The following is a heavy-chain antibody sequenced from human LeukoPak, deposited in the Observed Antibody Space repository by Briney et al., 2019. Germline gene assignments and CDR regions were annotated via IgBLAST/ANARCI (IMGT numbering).Heavy chain of an antibody. D-gene: IGHD3-10*01. CDR3: ARPSQYGSGTDYYFDS. J-gene: IGHJ4*02. CDR1: GFIFSGSP. Sequence: PGGSLRLSCAASGFIFSGSPMHWVRQAPGKGLEWVGHIRSKANNYATIYAASVKGRFTISRDDSKNTAYLQMNSLRTEDTPVYYCARPSQYGSGTDYYFDSSGEGTLVTASS. V-gene: IGHV3-73*01. CDR2: IRSKANNYAT.